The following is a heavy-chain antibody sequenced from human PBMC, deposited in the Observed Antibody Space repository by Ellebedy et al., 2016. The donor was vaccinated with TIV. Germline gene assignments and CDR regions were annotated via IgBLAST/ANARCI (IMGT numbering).Heavy chain of an antibody. CDR3: EQDKVTTVTTAFDY. D-gene: IGHD4-11*01. Sequence: ASVKVSCXASGYTFTSYGISWVRQAPGQGLEWMGWISAYNGNTNYAQKLQGRVTMTTDTSTSTAYMELRSLRSDDTAVYYCEQDKVTTVTTAFDYWGQGTLVTVSS. CDR1: GYTFTSYG. J-gene: IGHJ4*02. V-gene: IGHV1-18*01. CDR2: ISAYNGNT.